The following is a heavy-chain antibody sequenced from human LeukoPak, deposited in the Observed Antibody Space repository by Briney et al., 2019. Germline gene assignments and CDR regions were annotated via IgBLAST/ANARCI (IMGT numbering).Heavy chain of an antibody. J-gene: IGHJ4*02. D-gene: IGHD1-26*01. CDR3: AKDPYSGSYYDY. CDR1: GFTFSGYA. Sequence: PGGSLRLSCAASGFTFSGYAMSWVRQAPGKGLEWVSAISGSGGSTYYADSVKGRFTISRDNSKNTLYLQINSLRAEDTAVYYCAKDPYSGSYYDYWGQGTLVTVSS. V-gene: IGHV3-23*01. CDR2: ISGSGGST.